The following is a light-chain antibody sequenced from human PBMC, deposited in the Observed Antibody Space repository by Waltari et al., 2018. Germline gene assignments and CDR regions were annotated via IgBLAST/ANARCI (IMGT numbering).Light chain of an antibody. CDR2: AAS. CDR1: KNIRSY. Sequence: DLQMTQPPSSLSASLGDRVTISCRASKNIRSYLSWYQQKPGKAPKLVIYAASTLQSGVPSRFSGSGSGTNFTLTITSLQAEDFATYYCQQYNNYLTFGPGTKVDI. CDR3: QQYNNYLT. V-gene: IGKV1-16*01. J-gene: IGKJ3*01.